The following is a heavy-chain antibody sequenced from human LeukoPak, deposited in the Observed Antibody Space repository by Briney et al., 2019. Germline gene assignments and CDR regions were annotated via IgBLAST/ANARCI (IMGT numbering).Heavy chain of an antibody. J-gene: IGHJ4*02. CDR3: TTGFEPPGTTPYYYFDY. D-gene: IGHD1-7*01. V-gene: IGHV3-15*01. CDR2: IKSKTDGGTT. CDR1: GFTFSNAW. Sequence: PGGSLRLSCAASGFTFSNAWMSWVCQAPGKGLEWVGRIKSKTDGGTTDYAAPVKGRFTISRDDSKNTLYLQMNSLKTEDTAVYYCTTGFEPPGTTPYYYFDYWGQGTLVTVSS.